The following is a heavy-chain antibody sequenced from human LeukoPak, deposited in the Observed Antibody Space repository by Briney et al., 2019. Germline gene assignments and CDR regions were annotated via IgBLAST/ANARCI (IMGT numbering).Heavy chain of an antibody. Sequence: GGSLRLSCAASGFSFSSYEMNWVRQAPGKRLQWISYISRGGDEIYYGDSVKGRFTVSRDNAKNSLYLQMNSLRAEDTAVYYCARDRPDRGYSYGRDFDYWGQGTLVTVSS. CDR2: ISRGGDEI. CDR1: GFSFSSYE. J-gene: IGHJ4*02. CDR3: ARDRPDRGYSYGRDFDY. D-gene: IGHD5-18*01. V-gene: IGHV3-48*03.